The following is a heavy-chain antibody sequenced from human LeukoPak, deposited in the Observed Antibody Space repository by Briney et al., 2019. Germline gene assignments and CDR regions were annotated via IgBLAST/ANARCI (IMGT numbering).Heavy chain of an antibody. Sequence: GESLKTSCKGSGYNFTKYWIGWVRQKPGKGLEWMGIIDPDDSDTKYSPSFQGQVTISVDKSISTAYLQWSSLKASDTALYFCARHGGIIIGSPDVWGQGTAVTVTS. CDR3: ARHGGIIIGSPDV. J-gene: IGHJ6*02. CDR2: IDPDDSDT. V-gene: IGHV5-51*01. CDR1: GYNFTKYW. D-gene: IGHD2/OR15-2a*01.